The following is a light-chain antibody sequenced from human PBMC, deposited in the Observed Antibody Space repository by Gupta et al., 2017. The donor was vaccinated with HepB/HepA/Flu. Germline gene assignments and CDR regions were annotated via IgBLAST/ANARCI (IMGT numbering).Light chain of an antibody. V-gene: IGLV1-47*02. CDR3: VGWDDSLSGYV. J-gene: IGLJ1*01. CDR2: NDN. Sequence: QPLPPQPPSASRAPGQTVTISCSGSSSNIGNDYAYWHRQLPGTLPQRPIHNDNPRPSGVPDRFSGSKSGTTASLAISGLRSEDEADYYCVGWDDSLSGYVFGAGTKVTVL. CDR1: SSNIGNDY.